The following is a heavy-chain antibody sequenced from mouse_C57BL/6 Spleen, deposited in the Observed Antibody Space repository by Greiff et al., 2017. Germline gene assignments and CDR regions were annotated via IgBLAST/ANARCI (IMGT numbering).Heavy chain of an antibody. CDR3: ARDLSGDGYFDV. V-gene: IGHV5-16*01. D-gene: IGHD3-3*01. J-gene: IGHJ1*03. Sequence: EVKVEESEGGLVQPGSSIKLSCTASGFTFSDYYMAWVRQVPEKGLEWVANINYDGSSTYYLDSLKSRFIISRDNAKNILYLQMSSLKSEDTATYYCARDLSGDGYFDVWGTGTTVTVSS. CDR1: GFTFSDYY. CDR2: INYDGSST.